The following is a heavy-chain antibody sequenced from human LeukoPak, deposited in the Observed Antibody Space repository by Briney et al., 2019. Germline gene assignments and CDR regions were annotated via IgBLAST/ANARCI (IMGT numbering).Heavy chain of an antibody. CDR3: AKVNNWENPKGAFDI. D-gene: IGHD1-20*01. CDR2: ISYDGSNK. Sequence: GGSLRLSCAASGFTFSSYGMHWVRQAPGKGLEWVAVISYDGSNKYYADSVKGRFTISRDNSKNTLYLQMNSLRAEDTAVYYCAKVNNWENPKGAFDIWGQGTMVTVSS. V-gene: IGHV3-30*18. J-gene: IGHJ3*02. CDR1: GFTFSSYG.